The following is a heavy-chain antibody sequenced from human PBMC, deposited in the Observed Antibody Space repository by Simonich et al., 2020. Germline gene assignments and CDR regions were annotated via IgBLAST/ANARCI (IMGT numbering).Heavy chain of an antibody. V-gene: IGHV3-23*01. Sequence: GGGLVQPGGSLRLSCAASGFPFSSYAMSWVRQAPGKGLEWVSASSGSGGSTYYADSVKGRFTISRDNSKNTLYLQMNSLRAEDTAVYYCAKDLGERITMIVVVIDAFDIWGQGTMVTVSS. CDR1: GFPFSSYA. D-gene: IGHD3-22*01. CDR3: AKDLGERITMIVVVIDAFDI. CDR2: SSGSGGST. J-gene: IGHJ3*02.